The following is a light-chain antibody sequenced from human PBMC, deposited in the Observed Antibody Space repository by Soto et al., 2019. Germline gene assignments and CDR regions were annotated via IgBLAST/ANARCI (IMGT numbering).Light chain of an antibody. J-gene: IGKJ1*01. CDR3: QQYGSSPRT. V-gene: IGKV3-20*01. CDR2: DAS. Sequence: EIVLTQSPGTLSLSPGERATLSCRASQSVSSSYLAWYQQKPGQAPRLLIYDASSRATGIPDRFSGSVSGTDFTLTISRLDPEDFAVYYCQQYGSSPRTFGQVTKVEIK. CDR1: QSVSSSY.